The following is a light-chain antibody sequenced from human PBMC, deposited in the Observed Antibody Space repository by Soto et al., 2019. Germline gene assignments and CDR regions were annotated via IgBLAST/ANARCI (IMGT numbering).Light chain of an antibody. Sequence: DSQMAQYPSALPASVGDRVTMTCRASQSIDRWLAWYQQRPGKAPKILIYHASSLETGVPSRFSGSGSGTEFTLTISSLQSEDFAVYYCQQYNNWPPWTFGQGTKVDIK. CDR1: QSIDRW. V-gene: IGKV1-5*01. J-gene: IGKJ1*01. CDR2: HAS. CDR3: QQYNNWPPWT.